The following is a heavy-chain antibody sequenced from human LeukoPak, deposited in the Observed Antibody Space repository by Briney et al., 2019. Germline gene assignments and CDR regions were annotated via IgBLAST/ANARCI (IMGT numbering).Heavy chain of an antibody. CDR1: GFTSSSYG. CDR2: ISYDGSNK. V-gene: IGHV3-30*18. Sequence: PGGSLRLSCAASGFTSSSYGMHWVRQAPGKGLEWVAVISYDGSNKYYADSVKGRFTISRDNSKNTLYLQMNSLRAEDTAVYYCAKEELCSGGSCYLNYYYYYGMDVWGQGTTVTVSS. CDR3: AKEELCSGGSCYLNYYYYYGMDV. D-gene: IGHD2-15*01. J-gene: IGHJ6*02.